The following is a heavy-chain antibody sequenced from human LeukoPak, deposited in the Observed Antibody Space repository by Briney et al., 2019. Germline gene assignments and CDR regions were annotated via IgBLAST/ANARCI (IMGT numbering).Heavy chain of an antibody. J-gene: IGHJ4*02. CDR3: SRESGPFCPFGY. D-gene: IGHD1-26*01. Sequence: SGTLSLTCGVSGGSISGTNWWSWVRQPPGQGLEWIGEISLAGQTNYNPSLNGRVTMSLDKSSNQLSLHLTSVTASDTATYFCSRESGPFCPFGYWGQGTLVIVSS. CDR1: GGSISGTNW. V-gene: IGHV4-4*02. CDR2: ISLAGQT.